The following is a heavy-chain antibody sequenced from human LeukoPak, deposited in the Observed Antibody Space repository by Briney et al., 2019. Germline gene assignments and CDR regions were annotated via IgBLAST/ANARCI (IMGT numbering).Heavy chain of an antibody. CDR2: IGRGGDDK. J-gene: IGHJ4*02. V-gene: IGHV3-11*01. CDR3: ATDIRAVGDSRYFDY. CDR1: GFTFSDYY. Sequence: PGGSLRLSCAASGFTFSDYYMSWIRQSPGKGLEWLSHIGRGGDDKNYADSVKGRFTISRDNAENSVFLQMNSLRIEDTGIYYCATDIRAVGDSRYFDYWGQGALVTVSS. D-gene: IGHD1-26*01.